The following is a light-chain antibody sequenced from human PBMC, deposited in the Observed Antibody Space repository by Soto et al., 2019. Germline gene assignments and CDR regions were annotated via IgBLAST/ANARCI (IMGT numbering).Light chain of an antibody. CDR1: QGISSA. J-gene: IGKJ2*01. CDR3: KQFRSYPYT. CDR2: GAS. V-gene: IGKV1-13*02. Sequence: AIQWTQSPSFLSASVGDRVTIACRTSQGISSALAWFQQKPGKPPKLLISGASTLETGVPSRFSGSESGTDLTLTISSLQPEDFATYYCKQFRSYPYTFGQGTKLEI.